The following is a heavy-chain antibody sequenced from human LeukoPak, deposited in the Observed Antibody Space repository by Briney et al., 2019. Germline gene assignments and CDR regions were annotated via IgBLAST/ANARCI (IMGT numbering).Heavy chain of an antibody. J-gene: IGHJ4*02. Sequence: GASVKVSCKASGYTFITNDISWVRQAPGQGLEWMGWISAYNGNTNYAQKLQGRVTMTTDTSTNTAYMELRSLRSDDTAVYYCARSAVADTLSAYYFEYWGPGTLVTVSS. CDR2: ISAYNGNT. V-gene: IGHV1-18*04. CDR3: ARSAVADTLSAYYFEY. D-gene: IGHD6-19*01. CDR1: GYTFITND.